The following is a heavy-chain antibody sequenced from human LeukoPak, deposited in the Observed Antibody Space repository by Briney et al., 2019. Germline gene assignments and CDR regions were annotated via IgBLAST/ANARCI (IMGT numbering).Heavy chain of an antibody. Sequence: PGGSLRLSCAASGFTFSSYAMHWVRQAPGKGLEWVAVISYDGSNRYYADSVKGRFTISRDNAKNPLYLQMNSLRAEDTALYYCARESYDSGTFDYWGQGTLVSVSS. CDR2: ISYDGSNR. CDR1: GFTFSSYA. J-gene: IGHJ4*02. D-gene: IGHD3-10*01. CDR3: ARESYDSGTFDY. V-gene: IGHV3-33*05.